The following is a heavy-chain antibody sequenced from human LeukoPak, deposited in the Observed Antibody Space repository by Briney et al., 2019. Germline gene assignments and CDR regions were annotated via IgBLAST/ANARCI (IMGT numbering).Heavy chain of an antibody. CDR2: IWYDENNK. CDR1: GFTFSSYG. Sequence: GGSLRLSCAASGFTFSSYGMHWVRQAPGKGLEWVAVIWYDENNKYYADSVKGRFTISRDNSKNTVYLQMNSLRAEDTAVYYCARDRCRYGAGSCSFDYWGQGTLVTVSS. CDR3: ARDRCRYGAGSCSFDY. D-gene: IGHD3-10*01. J-gene: IGHJ4*02. V-gene: IGHV3-33*01.